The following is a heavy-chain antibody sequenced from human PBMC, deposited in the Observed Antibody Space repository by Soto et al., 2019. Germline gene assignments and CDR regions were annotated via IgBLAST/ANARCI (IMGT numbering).Heavy chain of an antibody. CDR3: ARERPSDYGDYESSQVFDY. J-gene: IGHJ4*02. Sequence: SVQVSCKASGGTFSSYTISWVRQAPGQGLEWMGRIIPILGIANYAQKFQGRVTITADKSTSTAYMELSSLRSEDTAVYYCARERPSDYGDYESSQVFDYWGQGTLVTVSS. D-gene: IGHD4-17*01. V-gene: IGHV1-69*04. CDR2: IIPILGIA. CDR1: GGTFSSYT.